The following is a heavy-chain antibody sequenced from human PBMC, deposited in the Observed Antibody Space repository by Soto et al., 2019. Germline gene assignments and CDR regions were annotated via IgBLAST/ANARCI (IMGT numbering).Heavy chain of an antibody. V-gene: IGHV3-48*01. J-gene: IGHJ4*02. D-gene: IGHD3-22*01. Sequence: GGSLRLSCAASGFTFSSYWMHWVRQAPGKGLEWVSYISSSSSTIYYADSVKGRFTISRDNAKNSLYLQMNSLRAEDTAVYYCARGPYYYDSSGYGYWGQGTLVTVSS. CDR3: ARGPYYYDSSGYGY. CDR1: GFTFSSYW. CDR2: ISSSSSTI.